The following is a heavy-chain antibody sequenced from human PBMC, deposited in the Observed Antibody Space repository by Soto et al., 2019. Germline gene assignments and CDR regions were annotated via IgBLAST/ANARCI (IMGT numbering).Heavy chain of an antibody. V-gene: IGHV3-7*03. CDR1: GFPFSDYW. CDR2: INLGGSST. Sequence: GVQRLSCAASGFPFSDYWMSWVRPPPGKGLEWVADINLGGSSTYYAGFVKGRFTISRDNSKNTLYLQMNSLRAEDTAVYYCAKAGGFGGYWYFDLWGRGTLVTVSS. D-gene: IGHD3-10*01. CDR3: AKAGGFGGYWYFDL. J-gene: IGHJ2*01.